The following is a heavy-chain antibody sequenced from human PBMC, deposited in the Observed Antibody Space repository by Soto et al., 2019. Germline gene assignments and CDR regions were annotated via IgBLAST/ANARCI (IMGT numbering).Heavy chain of an antibody. V-gene: IGHV3-11*06. Sequence: PGGSLRLSCAASGFTFSDYYMSWIRQAPGKGLEWVSYISHSSSNTDYADSVKGRFTISRDNAKNSLHLQMNSLRAEDTAVYYCARPYDSSGYYSAFDYWGQGTLVTVSS. CDR3: ARPYDSSGYYSAFDY. J-gene: IGHJ4*02. CDR2: ISHSSSNT. D-gene: IGHD3-22*01. CDR1: GFTFSDYY.